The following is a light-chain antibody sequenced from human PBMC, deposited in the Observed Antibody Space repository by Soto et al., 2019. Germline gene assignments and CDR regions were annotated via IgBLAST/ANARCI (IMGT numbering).Light chain of an antibody. CDR3: QQANYFPPT. CDR2: SAS. V-gene: IGKV1D-12*01. CDR1: QDISNW. J-gene: IGKJ3*01. Sequence: DIQMTQSPSSVSASVGDRVTITCRASQDISNWLAWYQQKPGKAPKLLLYSASSLQSGVPSRFSGSASGTEFTLTISSLQPEDFATYYCQQANYFPPTFGPGTKVDIK.